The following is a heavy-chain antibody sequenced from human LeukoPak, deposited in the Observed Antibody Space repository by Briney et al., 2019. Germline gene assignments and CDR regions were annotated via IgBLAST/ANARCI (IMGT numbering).Heavy chain of an antibody. V-gene: IGHV4-59*01. CDR1: GGSISSYY. CDR2: IYYSGST. D-gene: IGHD1-26*01. J-gene: IGHJ4*02. Sequence: EPSETLSLTCTVSGGSISSYYWSWIRQPPGKGLEWIGYIYYSGSTNYNPSLKSRVTISVDTSKSQFSLKLRSVTAADTAVYYCVRSSERLYHFDYWGQGTLVTVSS. CDR3: VRSSERLYHFDY.